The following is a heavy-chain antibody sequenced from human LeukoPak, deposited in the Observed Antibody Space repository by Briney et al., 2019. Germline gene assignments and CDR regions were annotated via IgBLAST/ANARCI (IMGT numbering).Heavy chain of an antibody. Sequence: SETLSLTCTVSGGSISTYYWSWIRQPPGKGLEYIGYIYYSGSTNYNPSLKSRITMSLDTSKNQFSLKLSSVTAADTAVYYCAREEVPHGFDIWGQGTMVTVSS. V-gene: IGHV4-59*01. CDR1: GGSISTYY. J-gene: IGHJ3*02. CDR3: AREEVPHGFDI. CDR2: IYYSGST.